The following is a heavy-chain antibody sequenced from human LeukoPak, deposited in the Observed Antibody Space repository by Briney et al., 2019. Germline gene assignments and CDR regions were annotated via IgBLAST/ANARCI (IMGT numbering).Heavy chain of an antibody. Sequence: PGGSLRLSCAASGFTFSSYAMSWVRQAPGKGLEWVSAISGSGGSTYYADSVKGRFTISRDNSKNTLYLQMSSLRAEDTALYYCAKDLQRAWFGRPSGFDIWGQGTMVTVSS. J-gene: IGHJ3*02. CDR2: ISGSGGST. D-gene: IGHD3-10*01. CDR1: GFTFSSYA. CDR3: AKDLQRAWFGRPSGFDI. V-gene: IGHV3-23*01.